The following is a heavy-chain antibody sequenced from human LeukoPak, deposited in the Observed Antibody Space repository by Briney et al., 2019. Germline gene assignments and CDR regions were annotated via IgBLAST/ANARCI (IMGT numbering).Heavy chain of an antibody. CDR2: INHIGST. J-gene: IGHJ4*02. V-gene: IGHV4-34*01. D-gene: IGHD6-19*01. CDR1: GGSFSGYY. Sequence: SETLSLTCAVYGGSFSGYYWGWIRQPPGKGLEWIGEINHIGSTNYNPSLKSRVTISVDTSKNQFSLKLSSVTGADTAVYYCVRVRSHYSSGYDYWGEGTLVTVSS. CDR3: VRVRSHYSSGYDY.